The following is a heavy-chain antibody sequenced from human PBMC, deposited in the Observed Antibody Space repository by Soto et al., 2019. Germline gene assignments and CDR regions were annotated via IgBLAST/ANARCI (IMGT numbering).Heavy chain of an antibody. Sequence: QVQLQESGPGLVKPSQTLSLTCTVSGGSISSGGYYWSWIRQHPGKGLEWIGYIYYSGSTYYNPSLQSRVTISVDTSKNQFSLKLSSVTAADTAVYYCARFKQEIAAAEGFDYWGQGTLVTVSS. CDR3: ARFKQEIAAAEGFDY. CDR2: IYYSGST. J-gene: IGHJ4*02. V-gene: IGHV4-31*03. D-gene: IGHD6-13*01. CDR1: GGSISSGGYY.